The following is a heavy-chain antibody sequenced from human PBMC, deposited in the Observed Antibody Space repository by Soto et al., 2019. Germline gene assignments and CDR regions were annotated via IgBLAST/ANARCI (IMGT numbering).Heavy chain of an antibody. CDR3: ARAPLVLTRSYFDS. D-gene: IGHD3-9*01. J-gene: IGHJ4*02. CDR1: DGSISNFY. Sequence: SETLSLTCTVSDGSISNFYWSWIRQPPGKGLEWIGYISSSGNTNYNPSLKSRVSISVDTSKNQFSLNLTSVTAADTAVYYCARAPLVLTRSYFDSWGQGTPVTVSS. CDR2: ISSSGNT. V-gene: IGHV4-59*01.